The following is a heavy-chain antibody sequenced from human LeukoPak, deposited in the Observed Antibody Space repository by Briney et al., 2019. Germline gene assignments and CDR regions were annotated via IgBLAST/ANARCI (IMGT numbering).Heavy chain of an antibody. J-gene: IGHJ4*02. CDR2: ISRSSQTI. V-gene: IGHV3-48*03. Sequence: PGGSLRLSCVASGLSDFDMNWVRQAPGKGLEWISYISRSSQTIHDADSVKGRFTISRDNAENSLYLQMTSLRVEDTAVYYCARDFVSAGRPIQFWGQGIMVIVSS. D-gene: IGHD6-19*01. CDR1: GLSDFD. CDR3: ARDFVSAGRPIQF.